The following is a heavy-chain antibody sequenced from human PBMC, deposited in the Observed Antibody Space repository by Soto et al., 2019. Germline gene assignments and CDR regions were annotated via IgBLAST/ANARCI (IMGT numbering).Heavy chain of an antibody. CDR3: AKRASGSYFDY. J-gene: IGHJ4*02. V-gene: IGHV3-23*01. CDR2: ISGSGGST. D-gene: IGHD3-10*01. Sequence: GGARRDPCGASGFTLRTNALNLGRKAPGKGLEWVSVISGSGGSTYYADSVKGRFTISRDNSKNTLYLQMNSLRAEDTAVYYCAKRASGSYFDYWGQGTLVTVSS. CDR1: GFTLRTNA.